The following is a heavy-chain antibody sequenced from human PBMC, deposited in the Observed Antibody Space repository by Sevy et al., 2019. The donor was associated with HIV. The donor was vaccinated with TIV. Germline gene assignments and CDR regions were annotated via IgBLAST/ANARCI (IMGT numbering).Heavy chain of an antibody. CDR1: GFTFSSYA. J-gene: IGHJ3*02. CDR2: ISGSGGST. Sequence: GGSLRLSCAASGFTFSSYAMSWVRQAPGKGLEWVSAISGSGGSTYYADSVKGRFTISRDNSKNTLYLQMNSLRAEDTAVYYCAKDHNCSGGSCYDAFDIWGQGTMVTVSS. CDR3: AKDHNCSGGSCYDAFDI. D-gene: IGHD2-15*01. V-gene: IGHV3-23*01.